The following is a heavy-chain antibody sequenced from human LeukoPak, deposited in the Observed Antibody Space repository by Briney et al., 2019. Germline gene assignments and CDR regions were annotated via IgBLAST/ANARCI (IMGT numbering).Heavy chain of an antibody. CDR3: DAPYDSSGYYYILEGQFDY. Sequence: SQTLSLTCTVSGVSISSGGYYWSWIRQHPGKGLEWIGYIYYSGSTYYNPSLKSRVTISVDTSKNQFSLQVRFVTAADTAVYYCDAPYDSSGYYYILEGQFDYWGQGTLVTVSS. CDR2: IYYSGST. D-gene: IGHD3-22*01. V-gene: IGHV4-31*03. J-gene: IGHJ4*02. CDR1: GVSISSGGYY.